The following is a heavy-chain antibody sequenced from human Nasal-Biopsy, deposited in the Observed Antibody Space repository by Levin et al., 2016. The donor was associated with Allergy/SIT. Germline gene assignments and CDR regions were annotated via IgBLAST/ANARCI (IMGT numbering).Heavy chain of an antibody. CDR1: GGIVVGSSSFY. J-gene: IGHJ4*02. Sequence: SETLSLTCSVSGGIVVGSSSFYWGWIRQPPGKGLEWIGNIYHSGNTYYNPSLKSRVTISVDTSENKFSLKMNSVTAADTAVYYCARAYYDLVIGDCGPDYWGQGVLVTVSS. V-gene: IGHV4-39*01. D-gene: IGHD3-9*01. CDR3: ARAYYDLVIGDCGPDY. CDR2: IYHSGNT.